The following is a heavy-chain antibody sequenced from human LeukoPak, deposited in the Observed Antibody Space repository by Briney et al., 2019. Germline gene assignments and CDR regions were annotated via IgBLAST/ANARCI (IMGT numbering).Heavy chain of an antibody. Sequence: GSLRLSCAASGFTFSNAWMSWVRQAPGKGLEWVGEINHSGSTNYNPSLKSRVTISVDTSKNQFSLKLSSVTAADTAVYYCARHPRSRWFDPWGQGTLVTVSS. V-gene: IGHV4-34*01. J-gene: IGHJ5*02. CDR3: ARHPRSRWFDP. CDR2: INHSGST. CDR1: GFTFSNAW.